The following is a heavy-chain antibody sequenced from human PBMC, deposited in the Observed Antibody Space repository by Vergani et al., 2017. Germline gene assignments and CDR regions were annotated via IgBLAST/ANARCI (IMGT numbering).Heavy chain of an antibody. Sequence: QVQLQQWGGGLLKPSETLSLTCVVNGGSFTSYHWTWIRQSPGEGLEWVGDIDHTGRPDYNPSLKSRLTRSVDKSRNQFSLTLNSVTATDTAIYFCARVNTETNGHLYYCYYMDVWGQGTAVTVS. CDR1: GGSFTSYH. D-gene: IGHD4-11*01. J-gene: IGHJ6*03. V-gene: IGHV4-34*01. CDR3: ARVNTETNGHLYYCYYMDV. CDR2: IDHTGRP.